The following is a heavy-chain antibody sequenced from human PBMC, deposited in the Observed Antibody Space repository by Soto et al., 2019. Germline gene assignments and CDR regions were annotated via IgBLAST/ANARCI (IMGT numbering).Heavy chain of an antibody. CDR3: AKVRRIAARPGYNEENIFDY. V-gene: IGHV3-30*18. CDR1: GFTFSSYG. J-gene: IGHJ4*02. Sequence: GGSLRLSCAASGFTFSSYGMHWVRQAPGKGLEWVAVISYDGSNKYYADSVKGRFTISRDNSKNTLYLQMNSLRAEDTAVYYCAKVRRIAARPGYNEENIFDYWGQGTLVTVSS. CDR2: ISYDGSNK. D-gene: IGHD6-6*01.